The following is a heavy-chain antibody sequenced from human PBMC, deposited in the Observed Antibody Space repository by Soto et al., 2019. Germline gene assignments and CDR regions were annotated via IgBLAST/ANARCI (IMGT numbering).Heavy chain of an antibody. D-gene: IGHD6-19*01. Sequence: GGSLRLSCAASGFTFSSYSMNWVRQAPGKGLEWVSSISSSSSYIYYADSVKGRFTISRDNAKNSLYLQMNSLRAEDTAVYYCARENLIAVAGERNYFDYWGQGTLVTVSS. CDR2: ISSSSSYI. CDR3: ARENLIAVAGERNYFDY. CDR1: GFTFSSYS. V-gene: IGHV3-21*01. J-gene: IGHJ4*02.